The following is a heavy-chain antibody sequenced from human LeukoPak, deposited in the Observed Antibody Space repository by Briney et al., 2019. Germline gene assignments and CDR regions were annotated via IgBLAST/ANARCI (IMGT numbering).Heavy chain of an antibody. CDR1: GYTLTSYG. D-gene: IGHD3-22*01. V-gene: IGHV1-18*01. CDR2: ISCSNGNT. CDR3: ARDRNHYYDSSGTRITYLDY. Sequence: ASVKASCKTSGYTLTSYGISRVRQPPGQGLQEMRWISCSNGNTDYAQNLQGRVTMTTDTSTSKAFLELRSLRSDDTAVHYCARDRNHYYDSSGTRITYLDYWGQGTLVTVSS. J-gene: IGHJ4*02.